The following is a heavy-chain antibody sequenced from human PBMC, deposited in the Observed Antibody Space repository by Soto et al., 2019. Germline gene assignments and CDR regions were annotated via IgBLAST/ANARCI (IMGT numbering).Heavy chain of an antibody. J-gene: IGHJ6*02. CDR1: GFTFSSYG. Sequence: QVQLVESGGGVVQPGRSLRLSCAASGFTFSSYGMHWVRQAPGKGLEWVAVISYDGSNKYYADSVKGRFTISRDNSKNTLYLQMNSLRAEDTAVYYCARDQRERDYYYYGMDVWGQGTTVTVSS. CDR2: ISYDGSNK. V-gene: IGHV3-30*03. CDR3: ARDQRERDYYYYGMDV. D-gene: IGHD1-1*01.